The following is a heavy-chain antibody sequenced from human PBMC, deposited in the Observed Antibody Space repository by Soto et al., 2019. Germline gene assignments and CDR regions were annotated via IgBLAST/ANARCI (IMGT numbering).Heavy chain of an antibody. CDR3: AADPYYYDSSGYFPPTHQAPDAFDI. CDR1: GFTVSSHY. V-gene: IGHV3-66*01. CDR2: IYSGGST. Sequence: PGGSLRLSCAVSGFTVSSHYMSWVRQAPGKGLEWVSVIYSGGSTYYADSVKGRFTISRDNSKNTLYLQMNSLRTEDTAIYYCAADPYYYDSSGYFPPTHQAPDAFDIWGQGTMVTVSS. D-gene: IGHD3-22*01. J-gene: IGHJ3*02.